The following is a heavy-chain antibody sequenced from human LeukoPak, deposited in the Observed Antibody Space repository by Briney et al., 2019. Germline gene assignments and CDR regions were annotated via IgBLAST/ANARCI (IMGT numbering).Heavy chain of an antibody. V-gene: IGHV3-74*01. CDR1: GFTFSSYW. CDR3: ARARGGSPTPNDY. CDR2: INSDGSST. Sequence: PAGGSLRLSCAASGFTFSSYWMHWVRQAPGKGLVWVSRINSDGSSTSYADSEKGRFTISRDNAKNTLYLQMNSLRAEDTAVYYCARARGGSPTPNDYWGQGTLVTVSS. D-gene: IGHD1-26*01. J-gene: IGHJ4*02.